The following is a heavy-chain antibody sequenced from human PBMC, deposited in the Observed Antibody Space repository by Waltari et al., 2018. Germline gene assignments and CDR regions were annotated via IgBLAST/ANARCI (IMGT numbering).Heavy chain of an antibody. D-gene: IGHD3-3*01. CDR3: ARFTFGVVNGMDV. V-gene: IGHV4-59*01. CDR1: GGSISSYY. CDR2: IYYSGST. Sequence: QVQLQESGPGLVKPSETLSLTCTGSGGSISSYYWSWIRQPPGKGLEWIGYIYYSGSTNYNPSLKSRVTISVDTSKNQFSLKLSSVTAADTAVYYCARFTFGVVNGMDVWGQGTTVTVSS. J-gene: IGHJ6*02.